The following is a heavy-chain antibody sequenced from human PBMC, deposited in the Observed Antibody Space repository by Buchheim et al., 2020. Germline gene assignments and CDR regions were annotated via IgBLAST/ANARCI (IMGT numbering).Heavy chain of an antibody. CDR2: IYWDDDK. D-gene: IGHD3-3*01. Sequence: QITLKESGPTLVKPTQTLTLTCTFSGFSLSTSGVGVGWIRQPPGKALEWLALIYWDDDKRYSPSLKSRLTITKDTSKNPVVLTMTNMDPVDTATYYCAHMAGHYDFWSGYSVNWFDPWGQGTL. CDR1: GFSLSTSGVG. CDR3: AHMAGHYDFWSGYSVNWFDP. J-gene: IGHJ5*02. V-gene: IGHV2-5*02.